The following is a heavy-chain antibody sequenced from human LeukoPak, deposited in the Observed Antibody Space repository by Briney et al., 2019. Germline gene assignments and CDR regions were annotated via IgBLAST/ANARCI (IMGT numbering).Heavy chain of an antibody. D-gene: IGHD3-10*01. CDR2: IIPIFGTA. Sequence: SVKVSCKASGGTFSSYAISWVRQAPGQGLEWMGGIIPIFGTANYAQKLQGRVTMTTDTSTSTAYMELRSLRSDDTAVYYCAREEITMVRGVTTYWYFDLWGRGTLVTVSS. V-gene: IGHV1-69*05. J-gene: IGHJ2*01. CDR3: AREEITMVRGVTTYWYFDL. CDR1: GGTFSSYA.